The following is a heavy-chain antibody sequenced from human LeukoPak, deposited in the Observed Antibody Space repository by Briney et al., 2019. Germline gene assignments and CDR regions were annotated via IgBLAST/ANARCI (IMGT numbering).Heavy chain of an antibody. CDR2: IVGGGGTT. D-gene: IGHD6-13*01. J-gene: IGHJ4*02. V-gene: IGHV3-23*01. CDR3: AKDRRALYSIAAAGTFDY. Sequence: GGSLRLSCAASGFTFSGYAMSWVRQAPGKGLEWVSAIVGGGGTTFYADSVKGRFTISRDNSKNTVFLQMNSLRAEDTAVYYCAKDRRALYSIAAAGTFDYWGQGTLVTVSS. CDR1: GFTFSGYA.